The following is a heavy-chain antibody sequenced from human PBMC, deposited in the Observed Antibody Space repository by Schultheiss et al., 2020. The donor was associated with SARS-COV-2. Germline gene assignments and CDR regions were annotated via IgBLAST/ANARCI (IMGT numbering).Heavy chain of an antibody. V-gene: IGHV1-18*04. D-gene: IGHD2-8*01. CDR2: ISAYNGNT. CDR3: ARDPHCTNGVCYTFDY. J-gene: IGHJ4*02. Sequence: ASVKVSCKASGYTFTSYGISWVRQAPGQGLEWMGWISAYNGNTNYAQKFQGWVTMTRDTSISTAYMELSRLRSDDTAVYYCARDPHCTNGVCYTFDYWGQGTLVTVSS. CDR1: GYTFTSYG.